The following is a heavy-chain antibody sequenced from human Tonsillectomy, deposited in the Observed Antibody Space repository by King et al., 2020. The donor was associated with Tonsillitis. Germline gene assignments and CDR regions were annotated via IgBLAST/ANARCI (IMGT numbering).Heavy chain of an antibody. J-gene: IGHJ4*02. V-gene: IGHV2-70*11. CDR2: IDWDDDR. CDR3: ARRSISAAGFDY. D-gene: IGHD6-13*01. CDR1: GFSLSTRGMC. Sequence: TLKESGPALVKPPQTLTLTCTFSGFSLSTRGMCVSWVRQPPGKALEWLARIDWDDDRYYSTSLKTRLTISKDTSKNQVVLTMTNMDPVDTATYYCARRSISAAGFDYWGQGTLVTVSS.